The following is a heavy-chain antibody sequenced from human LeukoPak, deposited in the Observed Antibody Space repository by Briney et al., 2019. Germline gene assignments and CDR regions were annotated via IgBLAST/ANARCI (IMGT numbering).Heavy chain of an antibody. Sequence: KPSETLSLTCAVSGYSISSDYYWGWIRQPPGKGLAWIGSIYHSGSTYYNPSLKSRVTISVDTSKNQFSLKLSSVTAADTAVYYCAREAYDILTGYAFFDYWGQGTLVTVSS. J-gene: IGHJ4*02. V-gene: IGHV4-38-2*02. CDR2: IYHSGST. D-gene: IGHD3-9*01. CDR1: GYSISSDYY. CDR3: AREAYDILTGYAFFDY.